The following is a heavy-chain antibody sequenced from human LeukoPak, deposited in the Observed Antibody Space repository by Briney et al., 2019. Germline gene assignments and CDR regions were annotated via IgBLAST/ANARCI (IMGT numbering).Heavy chain of an antibody. J-gene: IGHJ6*03. D-gene: IGHD2-2*01. CDR3: AKDKRSTSSYYMDV. V-gene: IGHV3-48*01. Sequence: GSLRLSCAASGFTFSDYKFHWVRQAPGKGLEWISYISQGSGALYYYTDSVKGRFTISRDNAQNSLHLQMNSLRAEDTAVYYCAKDKRSTSSYYMDVWGKGTTVTVSS. CDR2: ISQGSGAL. CDR1: GFTFSDYK.